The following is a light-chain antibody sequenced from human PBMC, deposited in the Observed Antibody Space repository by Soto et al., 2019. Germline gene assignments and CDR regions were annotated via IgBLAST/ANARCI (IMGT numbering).Light chain of an antibody. CDR1: QSISTW. CDR3: QQYTISRT. CDR2: DAS. V-gene: IGKV1-5*01. J-gene: IGKJ1*01. Sequence: DIQMTQSPSTLSASVGDRVTITCRASQSISTWLAWYQQKPGKAPKLLIYDASSLESGVPSRFSGSGSATEFTLTISSLQPDDIATYYCQQYTISRTFGPGTKVAIK.